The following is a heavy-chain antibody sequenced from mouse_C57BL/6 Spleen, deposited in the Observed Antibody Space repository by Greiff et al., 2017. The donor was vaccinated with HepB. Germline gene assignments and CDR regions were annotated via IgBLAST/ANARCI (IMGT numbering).Heavy chain of an antibody. Sequence: QVQLQQSGAELMKPGASVKLSCQATGYTFTDYWIEWVKQRPGHGLEWIGEILPGSGSTTYNEKFKGKATFSADTSSNTAYMQLSSLTTEDSAIYYCARTSSGYSWFVYWGQGTLVTVSA. CDR2: ILPGSGST. J-gene: IGHJ3*01. V-gene: IGHV1-9*01. D-gene: IGHD3-2*02. CDR3: ARTSSGYSWFVY. CDR1: GYTFTDYW.